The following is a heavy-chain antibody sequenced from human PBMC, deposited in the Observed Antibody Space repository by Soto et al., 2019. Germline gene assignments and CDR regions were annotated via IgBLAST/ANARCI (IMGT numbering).Heavy chain of an antibody. Sequence: SETLSLTCTVSGGSISDYHWSWIRQSPGKGLEWIGYIYYSGSTDYNPSLKSRVTILVDTSKNQFSLKVSSVTAADTAVYYCARHGSSSWSNWFDPWGQGTPVTVYS. CDR2: IYYSGST. CDR3: ARHGSSSWSNWFDP. V-gene: IGHV4-59*08. CDR1: GGSISDYH. J-gene: IGHJ5*02. D-gene: IGHD6-13*01.